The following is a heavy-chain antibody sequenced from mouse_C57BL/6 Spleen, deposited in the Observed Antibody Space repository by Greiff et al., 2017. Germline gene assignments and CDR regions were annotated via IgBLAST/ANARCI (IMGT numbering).Heavy chain of an antibody. CDR1: GFTFSDYG. Sequence: EVQLVESGGGLVKPGGSLKLSCAASGFTFSDYGMHWVRQAPEKGEWVAYISSGSSTIYYADTVKGRFTISRDNAKNTLFLQMTSLRSEDTAMYYCARRGSSYYAMDYWGQGTSVTVSS. D-gene: IGHD1-1*01. CDR2: ISSGSSTI. V-gene: IGHV5-17*01. J-gene: IGHJ4*01. CDR3: ARRGSSYYAMDY.